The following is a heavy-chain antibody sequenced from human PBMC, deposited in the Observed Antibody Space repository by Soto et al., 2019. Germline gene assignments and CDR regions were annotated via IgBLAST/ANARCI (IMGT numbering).Heavy chain of an antibody. CDR2: INHSGST. D-gene: IGHD3-16*02. V-gene: IGHV4-34*01. CDR1: GWSFSGYY. CDR3: ARGLYLYYYYGMDV. Sequence: TXETLSLTCSVYGWSFSGYYWSWIRQPPGKGLEWIGEINHSGSTNYNPSLKSRVTISVDTSKNQFSLKLSSVTAADTAVYYCARGLYLYYYYGMDVWGQGATVTVS. J-gene: IGHJ6*02.